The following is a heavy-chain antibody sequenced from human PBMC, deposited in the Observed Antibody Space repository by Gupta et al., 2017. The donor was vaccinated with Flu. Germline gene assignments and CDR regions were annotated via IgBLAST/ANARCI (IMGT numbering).Heavy chain of an antibody. CDR1: GVSIGTYSYY. CDR3: ARGGESYYDTSNYPEDF. CDR2: IYASGRS. D-gene: IGHD3-22*01. V-gene: IGHV4-61*02. J-gene: IGHJ4*02. Sequence: QLQLPESGPGLVKPSQTLSLPCTVSGVSIGTYSYYWSWIRQPAGKGLEWIGRIYASGRSNYNPSLQCRVTMSVDSSKNQFYLKLDSVTAADTAIYYCARGGESYYDTSNYPEDFWGQGIRVTVSS.